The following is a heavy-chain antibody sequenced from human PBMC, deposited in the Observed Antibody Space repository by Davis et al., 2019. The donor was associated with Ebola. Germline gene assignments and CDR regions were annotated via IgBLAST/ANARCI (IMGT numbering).Heavy chain of an antibody. J-gene: IGHJ4*02. Sequence: GESLKLSCAASGFTVSSNYMSWVRQAPGKGLEWVSGIGGSDGSTYYADSVKGRFTISRDNSKNTMYLEMNSLRVEDTAMYYCAKRDDSNDYPYYFDCWGQGTLVTVSS. CDR2: IGGSDGST. V-gene: IGHV3-23*01. CDR3: AKRDDSNDYPYYFDC. CDR1: GFTVSSNY. D-gene: IGHD4-11*01.